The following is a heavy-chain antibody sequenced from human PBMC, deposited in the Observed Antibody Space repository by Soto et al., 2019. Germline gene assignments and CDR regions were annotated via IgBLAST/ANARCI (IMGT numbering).Heavy chain of an antibody. CDR3: ARDRLVGGSTTYYYGMDV. D-gene: IGHD1-26*01. V-gene: IGHV4-59*13. CDR1: GDSISSDY. CDR2: IYYSGSI. Sequence: QVQLQESGPGLVKPSETLSLTCTVSGDSISSDYWSWIRQPPGKGLEWIGYIYYSGSINYNPSLKSRVTILVEXXRXRXXLKVSSVTAADTAVYYCARDRLVGGSTTYYYGMDVWGQGTTVTVSS. J-gene: IGHJ6*02.